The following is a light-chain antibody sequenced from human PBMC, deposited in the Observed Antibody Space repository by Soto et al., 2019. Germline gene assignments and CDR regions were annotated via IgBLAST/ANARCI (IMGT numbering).Light chain of an antibody. J-gene: IGLJ1*01. CDR1: SNDIGGYNY. Sequence: QSALTQPASVSGSPGQSITISCSGTSNDIGGYNYVSWYQQHPGKVPKLMIYEVNKRPSGVPDRFSGSKSGNTASLTVSGLQAEDEADYYCSSYAGGNTFVFGSGTKLTVL. V-gene: IGLV2-8*01. CDR3: SSYAGGNTFV. CDR2: EVN.